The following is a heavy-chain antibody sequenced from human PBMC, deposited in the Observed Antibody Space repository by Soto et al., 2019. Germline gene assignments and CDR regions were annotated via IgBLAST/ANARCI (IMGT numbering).Heavy chain of an antibody. V-gene: IGHV4-59*08. CDR3: ARHGAGTTYYDFWSGYPLDY. CDR1: GGSISSYY. Sequence: QVQLQESGPGLVKPSETLSLTCTVSGGSISSYYWSWIRQPPGKGLEWIGYIYYSGSTNYNPSLKSRVTISVDTSKNQFSLKLSSVTAADTAVYYCARHGAGTTYYDFWSGYPLDYWGQGTLVTVSS. J-gene: IGHJ4*02. CDR2: IYYSGST. D-gene: IGHD3-3*01.